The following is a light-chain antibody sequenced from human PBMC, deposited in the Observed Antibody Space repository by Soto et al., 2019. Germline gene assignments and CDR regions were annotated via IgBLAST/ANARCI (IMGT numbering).Light chain of an antibody. J-gene: IGLJ2*01. CDR1: GSDIAIYNF. CDR3: SSYTSRSTLV. V-gene: IGLV2-14*03. CDR2: DVN. Sequence: QSALTQPASVSGSPGQSITISCTGTGSDIAIYNFVSWYQQYPGKVPNLIIYDVNNRPSGISNRFSGFKSGNTASLTISGLQAEDEADYYCSSYTSRSTLVFGGGTKLTVL.